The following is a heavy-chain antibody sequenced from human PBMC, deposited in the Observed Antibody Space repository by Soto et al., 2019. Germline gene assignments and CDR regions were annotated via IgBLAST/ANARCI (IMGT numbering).Heavy chain of an antibody. V-gene: IGHV3-30*18. J-gene: IGHJ4*02. CDR3: AKDSSADFDY. Sequence: QVQLVESGGGVVQPGGSLRLSCVASGFTLRTSGMHWVRQAPSKGLEWVAVISHDGSNQFYAESVKGRFTISIDNSKNMLYLQMNSLRADDSAVYFCAKDSSADFDYWGQGTVVTVSS. CDR2: ISHDGSNQ. CDR1: GFTLRTSG.